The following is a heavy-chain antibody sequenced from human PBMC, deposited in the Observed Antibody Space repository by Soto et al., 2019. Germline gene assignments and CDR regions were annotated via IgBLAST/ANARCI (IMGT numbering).Heavy chain of an antibody. Sequence: DVRLLESGGGLVQPGGSLRLSCAASGFTFSSYSMSWVRQAPGKGLEWVSTIGTSASTYYGDSVRGRFTISRDNSRNTLYLQMNSLRAEDTAVYYCADLSRYCTSSNCDWGQGNRVTVSS. CDR1: GFTFSSYS. V-gene: IGHV3-23*01. J-gene: IGHJ4*02. CDR2: IGTSAST. D-gene: IGHD2-2*01. CDR3: ADLSRYCTSSNCD.